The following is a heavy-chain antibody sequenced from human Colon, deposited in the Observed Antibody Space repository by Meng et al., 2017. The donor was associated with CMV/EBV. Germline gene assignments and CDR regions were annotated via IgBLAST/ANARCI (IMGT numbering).Heavy chain of an antibody. V-gene: IGHV1-69*12. J-gene: IGHJ5*02. CDR1: GGTFDTST. Sequence: QVHSVQSGVEVNKPGSSVKVSCKASGGTFDTSTFNWVRQAPGQGLEWMGGIIPMFGSPSYSQKFRGRVTITADELEVNSLRSEDTAVYYCARGKQAGFDLWGQGTLVTASS. CDR3: ARGKQAGFDL. CDR2: IIPMFGSP. D-gene: IGHD6-13*01.